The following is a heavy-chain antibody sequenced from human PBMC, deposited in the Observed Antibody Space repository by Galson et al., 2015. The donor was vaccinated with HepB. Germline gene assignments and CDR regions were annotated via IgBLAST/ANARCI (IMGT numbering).Heavy chain of an antibody. CDR3: ARLIAGTKTFTYYDFWSGYWGWFDP. V-gene: IGHV4-39*01. CDR2: IYYSGST. CDR1: GGSISSSSYY. D-gene: IGHD3-3*01. J-gene: IGHJ5*02. Sequence: LSLTCTVSGGSISSSSYYWGWIRQPPGKGLEWIGSIYYSGSTYYNPSLKSRVTISVDTSKNQFSLKLSSVTAADTAVYYCARLIAGTKTFTYYDFWSGYWGWFDPWGQGTLVTVSS.